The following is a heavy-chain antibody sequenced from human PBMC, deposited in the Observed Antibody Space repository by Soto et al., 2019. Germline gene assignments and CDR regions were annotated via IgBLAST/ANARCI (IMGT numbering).Heavy chain of an antibody. CDR3: AKDKVVAAPWVRYFDY. Sequence: EVQLLESGGGLVQPGGSLRLSCAASGFTFSSYAMSWVRQAPGKGLEWVSAISGSGGSTYYGDSVKGRFTISRDNSKNTLYLQMNSLRAEDTAVYYCAKDKVVAAPWVRYFDYWGQGTLVTVSS. CDR2: ISGSGGST. CDR1: GFTFSSYA. D-gene: IGHD2-15*01. J-gene: IGHJ4*02. V-gene: IGHV3-23*01.